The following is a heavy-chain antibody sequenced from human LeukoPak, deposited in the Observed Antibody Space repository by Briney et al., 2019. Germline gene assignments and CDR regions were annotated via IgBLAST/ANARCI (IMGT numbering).Heavy chain of an antibody. V-gene: IGHV4-59*01. Sequence: SETLSLTCTVSGGSISSYYWNWIRQAPGKGLEWIGFNYSSGSTNYNPSLKSRVTMSVDTSKNQFSLKLRSVTDADTAVYHCARGGSSTWRIGYYFDFWGQGTLVTVSS. CDR1: GGSISSYY. CDR2: NYSSGST. D-gene: IGHD6-13*01. J-gene: IGHJ4*02. CDR3: ARGGSSTWRIGYYFDF.